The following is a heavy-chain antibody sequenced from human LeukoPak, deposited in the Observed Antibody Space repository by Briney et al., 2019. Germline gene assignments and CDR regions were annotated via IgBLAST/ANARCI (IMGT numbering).Heavy chain of an antibody. Sequence: GGSLRLSCAASGFTFNNFAMTWVRQAPGKGLEWVAFIRYDGSNKYYADSVKGRFTISRDNSKNTLYLQMNSLRAEDTAVYYCARHGITISWVVAFDIWGQGTMVTVSS. V-gene: IGHV3-30*02. CDR1: GFTFNNFA. D-gene: IGHD3-3*01. J-gene: IGHJ3*02. CDR3: ARHGITISWVVAFDI. CDR2: IRYDGSNK.